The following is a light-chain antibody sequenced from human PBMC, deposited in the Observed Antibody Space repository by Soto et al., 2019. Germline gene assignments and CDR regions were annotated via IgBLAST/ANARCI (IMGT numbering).Light chain of an antibody. J-gene: IGLJ2*01. CDR3: SSYSSSSTSVL. CDR2: DVN. Sequence: QSALTQPASVSGSPGQSIAISCSGTRSDVGGYEYVSWYQHHPAKDPKLLIYDVNNRPSGVSTRFSGSKSGNTASLTISGLQAEDEAFYYCSSYSSSSTSVLFGAGTKLTVL. CDR1: RSDVGGYEY. V-gene: IGLV2-14*03.